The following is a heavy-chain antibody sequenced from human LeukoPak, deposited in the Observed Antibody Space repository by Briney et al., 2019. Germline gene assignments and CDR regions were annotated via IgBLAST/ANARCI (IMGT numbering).Heavy chain of an antibody. D-gene: IGHD3-3*01. CDR3: AXSDDPSXXSDYFRYFDY. CDR1: GFTFSNYA. CDR2: ISGRSGDT. J-gene: IGHJ4*02. Sequence: GGSLRLSCAASGFTFSNYAMTWVRQAPGEGLEWVSGISGRSGDTYYADSVRGRFTISRDNSKNTLYLQMNSLRAEDTAVYYCAXSDDPSXXSDYFRYFDYWGQGALVTVSS. V-gene: IGHV3-23*01.